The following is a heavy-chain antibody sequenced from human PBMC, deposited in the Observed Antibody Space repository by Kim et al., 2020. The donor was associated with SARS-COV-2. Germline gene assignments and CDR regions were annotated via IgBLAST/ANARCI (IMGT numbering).Heavy chain of an antibody. J-gene: IGHJ4*02. CDR3: ARDGQVFGVVIYFDS. Sequence: GGSLRLSCAASGFTFSSYEMNWVRQAPGKGLEWVSYISSSGSTIYYADSVKGRFTISRDNAKNSLYLQMNSLRAEDTAVYYCARDGQVFGVVIYFDSWGQGTLVTVSP. CDR2: ISSSGSTI. CDR1: GFTFSSYE. D-gene: IGHD3-3*01. V-gene: IGHV3-48*03.